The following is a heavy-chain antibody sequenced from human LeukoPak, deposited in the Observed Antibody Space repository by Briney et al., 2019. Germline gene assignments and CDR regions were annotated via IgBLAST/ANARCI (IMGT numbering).Heavy chain of an antibody. CDR1: GFIVSSNY. CDR2: IKEDGSEK. Sequence: GGSLRLSCAASGFIVSSNYMSWVRQAPGKGLEWVANIKEDGSEKYYVDSVKGRFTISRDNAKNSLYLQMNSLRAEDTAVYYCARGRFNYDSSGYSSFYHWGQGTLVTVSS. V-gene: IGHV3-7*01. D-gene: IGHD3-22*01. CDR3: ARGRFNYDSSGYSSFYH. J-gene: IGHJ4*02.